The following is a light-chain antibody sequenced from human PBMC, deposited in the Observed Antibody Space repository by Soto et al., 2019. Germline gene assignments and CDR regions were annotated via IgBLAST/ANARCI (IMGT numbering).Light chain of an antibody. V-gene: IGKV3D-15*01. J-gene: IGKJ4*01. Sequence: EIVMTQSPATLSVSPGERATLSCWASQSVSSNLDWYQQKPGQAPRLLIYDVSTRATGIPTRFSGSGSGTEFTLTISSLQSEDFAAYYCQQYNNWPLTFGGGTKVDIK. CDR1: QSVSSN. CDR2: DVS. CDR3: QQYNNWPLT.